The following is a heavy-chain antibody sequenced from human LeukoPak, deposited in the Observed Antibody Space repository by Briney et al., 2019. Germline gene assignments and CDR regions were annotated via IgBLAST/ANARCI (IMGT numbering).Heavy chain of an antibody. Sequence: GGSLRLSCAASGFTLSSYAISWVRQAPGKGLEWVSAISGSGGSTYYADSVKGRFTISRDDSKNTLDLQMNSLRVEDTAVYYCAKCRTPTYYDAFDIWGQGTVVTVSS. D-gene: IGHD1-26*01. V-gene: IGHV3-23*01. CDR1: GFTLSSYA. CDR3: AKCRTPTYYDAFDI. CDR2: ISGSGGST. J-gene: IGHJ3*02.